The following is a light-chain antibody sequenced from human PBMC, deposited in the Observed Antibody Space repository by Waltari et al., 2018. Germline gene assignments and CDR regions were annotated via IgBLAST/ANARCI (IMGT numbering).Light chain of an antibody. Sequence: DIVMTQSPDSLAVSLGERATINCKSSQSVLYSSNNKKYLAWYQQKPGQPPKLLIYWASTRESGVPDRFSGSGSGIDFTLTISSLQAEDVAVYYCQQYYSTPYTFGQGTKLEIK. CDR1: QSVLYSSNNKKY. J-gene: IGKJ2*01. CDR3: QQYYSTPYT. CDR2: WAS. V-gene: IGKV4-1*01.